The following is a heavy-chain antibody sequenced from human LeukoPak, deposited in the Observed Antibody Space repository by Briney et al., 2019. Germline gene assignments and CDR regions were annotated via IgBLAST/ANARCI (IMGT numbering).Heavy chain of an antibody. Sequence: GGSLRLSCAASGFTFSSYWTSWVRQAPGKGLEGVANIKQDGSEKYYVDSVKGRFTISRDNAKNSLYLQMNSLRAEDTAVYYCARDETYYDILTGYYALEYFQHWGQGTLVTVSS. CDR2: IKQDGSEK. CDR3: ARDETYYDILTGYYALEYFQH. CDR1: GFTFSSYW. J-gene: IGHJ1*01. D-gene: IGHD3-9*01. V-gene: IGHV3-7*03.